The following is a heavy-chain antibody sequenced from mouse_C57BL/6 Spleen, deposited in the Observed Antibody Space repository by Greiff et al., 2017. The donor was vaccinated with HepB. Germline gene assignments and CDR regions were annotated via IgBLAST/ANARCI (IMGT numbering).Heavy chain of an antibody. J-gene: IGHJ1*03. CDR3: ARNGANWYFDV. V-gene: IGHV1-64*01. Sequence: QVQLKQSGAELVKPGASVKLSCKASGYTFTSYWMHWVKQRPGQGLEWIGMIHPNSGSTNYNEKFKNKATLTVDKSSSTAYMQLSSLTSEDSAVYYCARNGANWYFDVWGTGTTVTVSS. CDR2: IHPNSGST. CDR1: GYTFTSYW.